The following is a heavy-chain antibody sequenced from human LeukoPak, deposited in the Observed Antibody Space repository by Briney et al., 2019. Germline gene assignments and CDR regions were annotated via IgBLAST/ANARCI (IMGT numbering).Heavy chain of an antibody. D-gene: IGHD6-13*01. CDR3: ASEYGSSWASGYFQH. V-gene: IGHV1-69*04. J-gene: IGHJ1*01. CDR1: GGTFSSYA. Sequence: SVKVSCKASGGTFSSYAISWVRQAPGQGLEWMGRIIPILGIANYAQKFQGRVTITADKSTSTAYMELSSLRSEDTAVYYCASEYGSSWASGYFQHWGQGTLVTVSS. CDR2: IIPILGIA.